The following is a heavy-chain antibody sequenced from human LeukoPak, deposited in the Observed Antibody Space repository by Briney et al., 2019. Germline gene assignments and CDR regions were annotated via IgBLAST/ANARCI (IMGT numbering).Heavy chain of an antibody. D-gene: IGHD5-12*01. Sequence: GGSLRLSCAASGFTFSGNWMHWVRQAPGKGLVWVSRFNGDGGMTNYADSVKGRFTISRDNAKNTLYLQMNSLTAEDTAVYYCARVPGYSGYFYGMDVWGTGTTVTVSS. J-gene: IGHJ6*04. CDR1: GFTFSGNW. CDR3: ARVPGYSGYFYGMDV. V-gene: IGHV3-74*01. CDR2: FNGDGGMT.